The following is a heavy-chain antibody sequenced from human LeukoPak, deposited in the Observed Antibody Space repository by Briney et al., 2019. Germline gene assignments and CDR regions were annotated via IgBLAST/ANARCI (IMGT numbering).Heavy chain of an antibody. CDR2: IRSKAYGGTT. CDR3: TRLWFGELLPDY. Sequence: QSGGPLRLSCTASGFTFGDYAMSWFRQAPGKGLEWVGFIRSKAYGGTTEYAASVKGRFTISRDDSKSIAYLQMNSLKTEDTAVYYCTRLWFGELLPDYWGQGTLVTVSS. V-gene: IGHV3-49*03. CDR1: GFTFGDYA. D-gene: IGHD3-10*01. J-gene: IGHJ4*02.